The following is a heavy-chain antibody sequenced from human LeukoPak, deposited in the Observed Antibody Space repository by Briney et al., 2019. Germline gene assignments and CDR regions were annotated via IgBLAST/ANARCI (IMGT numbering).Heavy chain of an antibody. Sequence: HRASVKVSCKASGYTFTTYDINWVRQAPGQGLEWMGWISAYNGNTNYAQKLQGRVTMTTDTSTSTAYMELRSLRSDDTAVYYCARDEQWLAKTFDYWGQGTLVTVSS. D-gene: IGHD6-19*01. CDR2: ISAYNGNT. J-gene: IGHJ4*02. V-gene: IGHV1-18*01. CDR3: ARDEQWLAKTFDY. CDR1: GYTFTTYD.